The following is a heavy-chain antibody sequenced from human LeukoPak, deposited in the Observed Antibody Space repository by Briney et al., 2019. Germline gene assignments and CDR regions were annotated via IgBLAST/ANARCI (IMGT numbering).Heavy chain of an antibody. CDR1: GYSFTGYY. J-gene: IGHJ4*02. Sequence: ASVKVSCKASGYSFTGYYIHWVRQAHGQGLEWMGFINPNSGGTNYSQKSQGRVTMTRATSISTAYMELSRLRSDDTAVYYCSRGHYYDSSGYYLDYWGQGTLVTVSS. CDR3: SRGHYYDSSGYYLDY. D-gene: IGHD3-22*01. V-gene: IGHV1-2*02. CDR2: INPNSGGT.